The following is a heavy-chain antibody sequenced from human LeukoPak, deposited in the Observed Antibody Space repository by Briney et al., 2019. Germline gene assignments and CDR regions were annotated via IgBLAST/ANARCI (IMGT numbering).Heavy chain of an antibody. CDR3: ARDGSRKIDY. V-gene: IGHV1-18*01. Sequence: ASVKVSCKASGYTFTSYGISWVRQAPGEGLEWMGWISAYNGGTKYARKLQGRVTMTTDTSTSTAYMEMRSLSSDDTAVYYCARDGSRKIDYWGQGTLVTVSS. CDR2: ISAYNGGT. CDR1: GYTFTSYG. J-gene: IGHJ4*02. D-gene: IGHD1-1*01.